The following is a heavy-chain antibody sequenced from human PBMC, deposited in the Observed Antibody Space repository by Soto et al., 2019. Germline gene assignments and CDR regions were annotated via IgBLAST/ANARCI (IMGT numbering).Heavy chain of an antibody. V-gene: IGHV1-69*13. J-gene: IGHJ6*02. CDR1: GGTFSSYA. Sequence: SVKVSCKASGGTFSSYAISWVRQAPGQGLEWMGGIIPIFGTANYAQKFQGRVTITADESTSTAYMELSSLRSEDTAVYYCARDRFNTYYDFWSGYRLAYYYYGMDVWGQGATVTVSS. D-gene: IGHD3-3*01. CDR3: ARDRFNTYYDFWSGYRLAYYYYGMDV. CDR2: IIPIFGTA.